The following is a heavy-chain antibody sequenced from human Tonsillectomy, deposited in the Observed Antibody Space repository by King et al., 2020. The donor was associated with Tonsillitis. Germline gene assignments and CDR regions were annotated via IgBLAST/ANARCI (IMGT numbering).Heavy chain of an antibody. CDR2: IYYSGST. CDR3: ASPYPVLKY. Sequence: VQLQESGPGLVKPSETLSLTCTVSGGSISRCYCSWIRQPPGKGLEWIGYIYYSGSTNHNPSLKSRVTISVDTSKNQFSLKLSSVTAADTAVYYCASPYPVLKYWGQGTLVTVSS. V-gene: IGHV4-59*01. J-gene: IGHJ4*02. D-gene: IGHD3-9*01. CDR1: GGSISRCY.